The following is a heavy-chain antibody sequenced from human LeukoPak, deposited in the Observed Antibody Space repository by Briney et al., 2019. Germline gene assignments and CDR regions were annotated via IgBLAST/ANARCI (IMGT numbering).Heavy chain of an antibody. CDR1: GGSISSSSYY. CDR2: INHSGST. J-gene: IGHJ4*02. D-gene: IGHD3-10*01. V-gene: IGHV4-39*07. Sequence: SETLSLTCTVSGGSISSSSYYWGWIRQPPGKGLEWIGEINHSGSTNYNPSLKSRVTISVDTSKNQFSLKLSSVTAADTAVYYCARKLRDNGSGSYYTTKFDYWGQGTLVTASS. CDR3: ARKLRDNGSGSYYTTKFDY.